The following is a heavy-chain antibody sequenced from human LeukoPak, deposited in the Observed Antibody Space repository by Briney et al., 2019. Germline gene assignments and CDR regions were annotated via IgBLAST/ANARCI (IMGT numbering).Heavy chain of an antibody. J-gene: IGHJ3*02. CDR1: GGSISSYY. CDR2: IYYSGST. D-gene: IGHD4-17*01. V-gene: IGHV4-59*01. Sequence: RPSETLSLTCTVSGGSISSYYWSWIRQPPGKGLELIGYIYYSGSTTYNPSLKSRVTISIDTSKNQFSLKLTSVTAADTALYYCARGANYGDYGLDAFDIWGQGTMVTVSS. CDR3: ARGANYGDYGLDAFDI.